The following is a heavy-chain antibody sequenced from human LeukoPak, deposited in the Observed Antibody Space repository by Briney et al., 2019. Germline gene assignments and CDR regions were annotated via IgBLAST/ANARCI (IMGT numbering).Heavy chain of an antibody. CDR1: GYTFTRYY. J-gene: IGHJ4*02. D-gene: IGHD2-15*01. CDR3: AKGYCSGGTCYSYDY. Sequence: ASVKVSCKASGYTFTRYYMHWVRQAPGQGLEWMGIINPSGGSTSYAQKFQGRVTMTRDTSTSTVYMELNSLRSEDTAVYYCAKGYCSGGTCYSYDYWGQGTLITVSS. V-gene: IGHV1-46*01. CDR2: INPSGGST.